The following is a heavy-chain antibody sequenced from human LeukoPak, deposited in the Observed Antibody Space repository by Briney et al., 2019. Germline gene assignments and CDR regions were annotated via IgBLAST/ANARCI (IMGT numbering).Heavy chain of an antibody. D-gene: IGHD3-22*01. CDR2: IYYSGST. CDR1: GGSISSGGYY. Sequence: TSETLSLTCTVSGGSISSGGYYWSWIRQHPGKGLEWIGYIYYSGSTYYNPSLKSRVTISVDTSKNQFSLKLSSVTAADTAVYYCARDLVRYDSSGYYEENWFDPWGQGTLVTVSS. V-gene: IGHV4-31*03. J-gene: IGHJ5*02. CDR3: ARDLVRYDSSGYYEENWFDP.